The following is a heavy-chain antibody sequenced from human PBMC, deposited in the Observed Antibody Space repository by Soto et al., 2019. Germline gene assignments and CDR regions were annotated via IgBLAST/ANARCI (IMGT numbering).Heavy chain of an antibody. CDR2: IFHSGRT. D-gene: IGHD4-17*01. CDR3: ARDDGEGDYYYYGMDV. J-gene: IGHJ6*02. V-gene: IGHV4-4*02. Sequence: SETLSLTCAVSGGTIASTNFWTWVRQPPGKGLEWIGEIFHSGRTNYNRSLESRVTISIDMSKNQFSLNLTSVTAADTAVYYCARDDGEGDYYYYGMDVWGQGTTVTVSS. CDR1: GGTIASTNF.